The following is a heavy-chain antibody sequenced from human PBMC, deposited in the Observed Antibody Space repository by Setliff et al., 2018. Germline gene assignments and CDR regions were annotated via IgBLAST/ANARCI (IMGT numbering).Heavy chain of an antibody. CDR2: ISAYNGNT. CDR3: AREGFYYDSSGSIKHDAFDI. CDR1: GYTFTRYG. J-gene: IGHJ3*02. V-gene: IGHV1-18*01. D-gene: IGHD3-22*01. Sequence: ASVKVSCKASGYTFTRYGIRGVRQAPGQGLEWMGWISAYNGNTNYAQKLQGRVTMTTDTSTSTAYMELRSLRSDDTAVYYCAREGFYYDSSGSIKHDAFDIWGQGTMVTVSS.